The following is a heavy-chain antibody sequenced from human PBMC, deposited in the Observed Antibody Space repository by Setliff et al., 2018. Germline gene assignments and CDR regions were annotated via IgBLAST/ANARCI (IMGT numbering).Heavy chain of an antibody. CDR3: AKDSSWYLDY. CDR2: ITGNGGST. J-gene: IGHJ4*02. CDR1: GFTFSSYA. Sequence: PGGSLRLSCAASGFTFSSYAMSWVRQAPGKGLEWVSAITGNGGSTYYADSVKGRFTISRDNSKNSLYLQMNSLTPEDTALYYCAKDSSWYLDYWGQGTLVTVSS. V-gene: IGHV3-23*01. D-gene: IGHD6-13*01.